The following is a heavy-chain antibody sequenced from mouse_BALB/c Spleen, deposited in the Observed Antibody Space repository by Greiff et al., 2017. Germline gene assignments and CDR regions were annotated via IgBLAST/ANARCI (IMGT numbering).Heavy chain of an antibody. D-gene: IGHD1-2*01. CDR2: ISYDGSN. CDR1: GYSITSGYY. CDR3: ARDGYYGRYAMDY. Sequence: VQLKQSGPGLVKPSQSLSLTCSVTGYSITSGYYWTWLRQFPGNKLEWMGYISYDGSNNYNPSLKNRISITRDTSKNQFFLKLNSVTTEDTATYYCARDGYYGRYAMDYWGQGTSVTVSS. V-gene: IGHV3-6*02. J-gene: IGHJ4*01.